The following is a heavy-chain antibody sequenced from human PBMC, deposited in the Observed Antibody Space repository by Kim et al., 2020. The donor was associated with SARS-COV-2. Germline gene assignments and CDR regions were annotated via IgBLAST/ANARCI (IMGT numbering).Heavy chain of an antibody. D-gene: IGHD3-22*01. J-gene: IGHJ4*02. CDR2: IYYSGST. V-gene: IGHV4-39*01. Sequence: SETLSLTCPVSFASISISRSYWGSIRQPPGKGLEWIGSIYYSGSTYYNPSLKSRLTISVDTSKNQFSLKLSSVTAADTAVYYCTRHAPDYYDSSGYPHFDSWGQGTLVPV. CDR3: TRHAPDYYDSSGYPHFDS. CDR1: FASISISRSY.